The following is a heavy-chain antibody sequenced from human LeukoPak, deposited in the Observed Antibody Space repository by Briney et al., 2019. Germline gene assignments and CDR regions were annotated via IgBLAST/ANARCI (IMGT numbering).Heavy chain of an antibody. CDR3: AKDKEYCSSTCCYGGTWFDP. Sequence: GGSLRLSCAASGFTFDDYAMHWVRQAPGKGLEWVSGISWNSGSIGYADSVKGRFTISRDNAKNSLYLQMNSLRAEDTALYYCAKDKEYCSSTCCYGGTWFDPWGQGTLVTVSS. V-gene: IGHV3-9*01. D-gene: IGHD2-2*01. CDR1: GFTFDDYA. CDR2: ISWNSGSI. J-gene: IGHJ5*02.